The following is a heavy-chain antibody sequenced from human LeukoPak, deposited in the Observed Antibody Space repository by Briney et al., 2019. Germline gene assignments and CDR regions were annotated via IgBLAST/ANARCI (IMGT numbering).Heavy chain of an antibody. CDR3: ARVSWQLGSLYYYYYMDV. D-gene: IGHD6-13*01. CDR2: IYYSGST. J-gene: IGHJ6*03. CDR1: GDSISSYH. Sequence: KTSETLSLTCTVSGDSISSYHWSWIRQPPGKGLEWIGYIYYSGSTNYNPSLKSRVTISVDTSKNQFSLKLSSVTAADTAVYYCARVSWQLGSLYYYYYMDVWGKGTTVTISS. V-gene: IGHV4-59*01.